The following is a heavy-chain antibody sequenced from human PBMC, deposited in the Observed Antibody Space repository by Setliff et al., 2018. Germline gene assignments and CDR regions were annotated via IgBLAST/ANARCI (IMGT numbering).Heavy chain of an antibody. J-gene: IGHJ4*02. Sequence: PGGSLRLSCAASGFTFSSYSMNWVRQAPGKGLEWVSSISSSSSTIYYADSVKGRFTISRDNAKNSLYLQMNSLRAEDTAVYYCACSDILTGLYDYWGQGTLVTVSS. CDR3: ACSDILTGLYDY. CDR2: ISSSSSTI. V-gene: IGHV3-48*04. D-gene: IGHD3-9*01. CDR1: GFTFSSYS.